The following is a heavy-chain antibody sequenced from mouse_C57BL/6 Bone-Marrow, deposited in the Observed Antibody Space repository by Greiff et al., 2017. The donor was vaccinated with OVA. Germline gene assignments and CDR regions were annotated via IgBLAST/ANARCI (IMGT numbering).Heavy chain of an antibody. CDR1: GYTFTSYW. V-gene: IGHV1-52*01. CDR2: IDPSDSET. CDR3: ARLGLYDGYY. J-gene: IGHJ2*01. D-gene: IGHD2-3*01. Sequence: QVQLQQPGAELVRPGSSVKLSCKASGYTFTSYWMHWVKQRPIQGLEWIGNIDPSDSETHYNQKFKDKATWTVDKSSSTAYMQLSSLTSEDSAVYYCARLGLYDGYYWGQGTTLTVSS.